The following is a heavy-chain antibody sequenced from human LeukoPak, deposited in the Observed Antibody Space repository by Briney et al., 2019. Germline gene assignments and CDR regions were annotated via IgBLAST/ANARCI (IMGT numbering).Heavy chain of an antibody. CDR1: GFTFSNDW. CDR2: INQDESKK. Sequence: GVSLRLSCAASGFTFSNDWMCWVRQAPGKGLEWVAKINQDESKKYYADSVKGRFTISRDNAKNSLYLQMSSLTAEDTAIYYCARDHAYRADYWGQGTLVTVSS. D-gene: IGHD2-2*01. J-gene: IGHJ4*02. CDR3: ARDHAYRADY. V-gene: IGHV3-7*01.